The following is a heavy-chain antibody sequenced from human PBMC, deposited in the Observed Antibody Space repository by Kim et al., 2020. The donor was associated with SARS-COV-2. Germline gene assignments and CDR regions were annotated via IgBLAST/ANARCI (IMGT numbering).Heavy chain of an antibody. CDR2: ISGSGGST. V-gene: IGHV3-23*01. J-gene: IGHJ4*02. Sequence: GGSLRLSCAASGFTFSSYAMSWVRQAPGKGLEWVSAISGSGGSTYYADSVKGRFTISRDNSKNTLYLQMNSLRAEDTAVYYCAKDFSGIVAMIHSGWGQGIPVTGSS. CDR3: AKDFSGIVAMIHSG. D-gene: IGHD5-12*01. CDR1: GFTFSSYA.